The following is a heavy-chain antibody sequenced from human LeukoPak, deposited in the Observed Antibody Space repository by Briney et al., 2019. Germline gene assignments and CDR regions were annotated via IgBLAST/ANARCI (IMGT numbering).Heavy chain of an antibody. CDR2: ISGSGGST. CDR3: AKDGIRKETDF. J-gene: IGHJ4*02. Sequence: PGGSLRLSCAASGFTFSNYAMSWVRQAPGKGLEWVSGISGSGGSTYYADSVNGRFTISRDNSKNTLYLQMSSLRADDTAVYYCAKDGIRKETDFWGQGTLVTVSS. D-gene: IGHD2-21*01. CDR1: GFTFSNYA. V-gene: IGHV3-23*01.